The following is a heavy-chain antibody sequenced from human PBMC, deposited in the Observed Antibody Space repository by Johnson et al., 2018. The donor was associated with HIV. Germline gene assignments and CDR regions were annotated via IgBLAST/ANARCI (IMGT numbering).Heavy chain of an antibody. J-gene: IGHJ3*02. Sequence: QVQLVESGGGVVQPAGSLRLSCAASGFTFSNYGMHWVRQGPGKGLEWVAVISYDGSNKYYADSVKGRFTISRDNSKNTLYLQMNSLRAEDTAVYYCARDKGTNFSGWYRESDAFDIWGQGTMVTVSS. D-gene: IGHD6-19*01. CDR1: GFTFSNYG. CDR3: ARDKGTNFSGWYRESDAFDI. V-gene: IGHV3-30*03. CDR2: ISYDGSNK.